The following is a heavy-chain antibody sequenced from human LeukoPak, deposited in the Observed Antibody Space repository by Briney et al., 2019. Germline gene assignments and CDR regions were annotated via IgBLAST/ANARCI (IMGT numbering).Heavy chain of an antibody. CDR3: AREGYYYDSSGSRYFDY. J-gene: IGHJ4*02. D-gene: IGHD3-22*01. V-gene: IGHV1-69*05. CDR2: IIPIFGTA. CDR1: GGTFSSYA. Sequence: GSSVKVSCKASGGTFSSYAISWVRQAPGQGLEWMGGIIPIFGTANYAQKFQGRVTITTDESTGTAYMELSSLRSEDTAVYYCAREGYYYDSSGSRYFDYWGQGTLVTVSS.